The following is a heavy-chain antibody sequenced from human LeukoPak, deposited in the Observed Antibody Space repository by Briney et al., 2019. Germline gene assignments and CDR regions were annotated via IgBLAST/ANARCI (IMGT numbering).Heavy chain of an antibody. V-gene: IGHV3-21*01. J-gene: IGHJ4*02. D-gene: IGHD3-22*01. CDR3: ARVRGSSGYYYALGC. Sequence: GGSLRLSCAASGFTFSSYSMNWVRQAPGKGLEWVSSISSSSSYIYYADSVKGRFTISRDNAKNSLYLQMNSLRAEDTAVYYCARVRGSSGYYYALGCWGQGTLVTVSS. CDR1: GFTFSSYS. CDR2: ISSSSSYI.